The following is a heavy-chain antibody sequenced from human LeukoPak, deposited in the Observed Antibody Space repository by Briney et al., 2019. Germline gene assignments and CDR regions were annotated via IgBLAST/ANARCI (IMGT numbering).Heavy chain of an antibody. J-gene: IGHJ4*02. D-gene: IGHD4-17*01. Sequence: PGGSLRLSCAASGFTFSSYWMSWVRPAPGGGLEWVANIKQDGSEKYYVDSVKGRFTISRDNAKNSLYLQMNSLRAEDTAVYYCARRGTTVTTWGNYFDYWGQGTLVTVSS. CDR2: IKQDGSEK. CDR1: GFTFSSYW. V-gene: IGHV3-7*01. CDR3: ARRGTTVTTWGNYFDY.